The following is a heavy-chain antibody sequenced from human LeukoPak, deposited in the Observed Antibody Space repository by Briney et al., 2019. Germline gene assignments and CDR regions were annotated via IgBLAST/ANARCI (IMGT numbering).Heavy chain of an antibody. D-gene: IGHD3-10*01. V-gene: IGHV3-30-3*02. CDR1: GFTFSHHG. J-gene: IGHJ4*02. Sequence: GGSLRLSCAASGFTFSHHGIHWVRQAPGKGLEWVAVISYDGSNKYYADSVKGRFTISRDNSKNTLYLQMNSLRAEDTAVYHCAKIVLWFGEEYYFDYWGQGTLVTVSS. CDR3: AKIVLWFGEEYYFDY. CDR2: ISYDGSNK.